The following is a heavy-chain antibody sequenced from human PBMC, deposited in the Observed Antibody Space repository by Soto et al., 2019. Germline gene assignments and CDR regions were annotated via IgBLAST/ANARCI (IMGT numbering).Heavy chain of an antibody. CDR3: ARGGSLYWYFDL. CDR2: INAGNGNT. V-gene: IGHV1-3*01. CDR1: GYTFTSYA. D-gene: IGHD1-26*01. J-gene: IGHJ2*01. Sequence: QVQLVQSGAEVKKPGASVKVSCKASGYTFTSYAMHWVRQAPGQRLEWMGWINAGNGNTKYSPKFQGRVTITRDTSARTAYMELSSMRSEDTSVYYCARGGSLYWYFDLWGRGTLVTVSS.